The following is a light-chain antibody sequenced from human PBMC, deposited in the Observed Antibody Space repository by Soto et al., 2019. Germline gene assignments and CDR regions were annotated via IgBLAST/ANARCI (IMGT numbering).Light chain of an antibody. V-gene: IGKV3-20*01. CDR1: QTVRKKY. Sequence: EIVLTHSPSTLSLSPGSRSTLSCRASQTVRKKYLAWYQQKPGQAPRLLIYDASSRATGIPERFSGGGYGTDLTITISRLETEDFAVYYCQQFSSSTLTFGGGTQVDIK. CDR2: DAS. CDR3: QQFSSSTLT. J-gene: IGKJ4*01.